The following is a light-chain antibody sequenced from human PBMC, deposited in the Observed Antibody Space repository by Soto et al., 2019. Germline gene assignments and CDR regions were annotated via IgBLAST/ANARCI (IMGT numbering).Light chain of an antibody. CDR2: DAS. CDR1: QSISSF. V-gene: IGKV3-11*01. Sequence: EVVLTQSPATLSLSPGERATLSCRASQSISSFLTWYQQKPGQAPRLLIHDASTRATGIPARFSGTGSGTDLTLTISSLEPEDFAVYYCQQRSDWPPLTFGGGTKVDIK. CDR3: QQRSDWPPLT. J-gene: IGKJ4*01.